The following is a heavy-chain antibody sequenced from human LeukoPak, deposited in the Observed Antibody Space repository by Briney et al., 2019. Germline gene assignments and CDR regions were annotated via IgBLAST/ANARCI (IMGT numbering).Heavy chain of an antibody. V-gene: IGHV1-69*13. CDR1: GGTFSSYA. CDR2: IIPIFGTA. D-gene: IGHD1-26*01. Sequence: SVKVSCKASGGTFSSYAISWVRQAPGQGLEWMGGIIPIFGTANYAQKFQGRVTITADESTSTAYMELSSLRSEDTAVYYCAKDRTLPENTHVAEPSFDPWGQGTLVTVSS. J-gene: IGHJ5*02. CDR3: AKDRTLPENTHVAEPSFDP.